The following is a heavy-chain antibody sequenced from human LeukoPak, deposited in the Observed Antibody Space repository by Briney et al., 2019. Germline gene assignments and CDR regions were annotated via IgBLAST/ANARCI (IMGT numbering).Heavy chain of an antibody. CDR3: ARMDYGAYYYYGMDV. D-gene: IGHD4-17*01. V-gene: IGHV4-34*01. CDR1: GGSFSGYY. Sequence: SETLSLTCAVYGGSFSGYYWSWIRQPPGKGLEWIGEINHSGSTNYNPSLKSRVTISVDTSKNQFSLKLSSVTAADTAVYYCARMDYGAYYYYGMDVWGKGTTVTVSS. CDR2: INHSGST. J-gene: IGHJ6*04.